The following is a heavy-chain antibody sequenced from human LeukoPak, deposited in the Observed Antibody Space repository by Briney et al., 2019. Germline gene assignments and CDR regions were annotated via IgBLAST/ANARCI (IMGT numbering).Heavy chain of an antibody. D-gene: IGHD3-16*01. J-gene: IGHJ3*01. CDR3: VLSFTSLKSVREGGGFDV. V-gene: IGHV3-48*01. CDR2: IGGDKVNR. Sequence: GGSLRLSCDTSGFIFKDFSMNWVRQRPGKGLEWMSYIGGDKVNRHYADSVKGRFTVSRDNAKNSHFLQISILRVEDTAVYFCVLSFTSLKSVREGGGFDVWGQGTMVTVSS. CDR1: GFIFKDFS.